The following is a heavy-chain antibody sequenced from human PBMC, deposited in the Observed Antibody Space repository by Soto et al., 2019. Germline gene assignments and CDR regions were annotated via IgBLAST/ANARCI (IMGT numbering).Heavy chain of an antibody. CDR2: ISGSGGST. J-gene: IGHJ4*02. CDR3: AKAYYYDSSGYYPKYYFDY. CDR1: GFTFSSYA. Sequence: VGSLRLSCAASGFTFSSYAMSWVRQAPGKGLEWVSAISGSGGSTYYADSVKGRFTISRDNSKNTLYLQMNSLRAEDTAVYYCAKAYYYDSSGYYPKYYFDYWGQGTLVTV. V-gene: IGHV3-23*01. D-gene: IGHD3-22*01.